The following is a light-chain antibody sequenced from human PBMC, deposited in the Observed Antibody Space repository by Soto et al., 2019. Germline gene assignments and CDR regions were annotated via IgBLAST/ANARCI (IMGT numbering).Light chain of an antibody. CDR2: AAS. Sequence: DIQMTQSPSSVSASVGDRVTITCRASQAIITWLAWYQQKPGKAPKLLIYAASNLQTGVTSRFSGSGSGTDFTLTISSRQPEDFATYYCQQANSFPRTFGQGTKVEIK. CDR3: QQANSFPRT. V-gene: IGKV1D-12*01. J-gene: IGKJ1*01. CDR1: QAIITW.